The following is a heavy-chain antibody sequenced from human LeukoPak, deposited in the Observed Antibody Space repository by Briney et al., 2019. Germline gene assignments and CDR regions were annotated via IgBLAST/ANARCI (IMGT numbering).Heavy chain of an antibody. V-gene: IGHV4-34*01. CDR1: GGSFSGYY. CDR2: INHSGST. D-gene: IGHD6-13*01. CDR3: ARAGIAAGDVDY. Sequence: SETLSLTCAVYGGSFSGYYWSWIRQPPGKGLEWIGEINHSGSTNYNPSLKSRVTISVDTSKNQFSLKLSSVTAADTAVYHCARAGIAAGDVDYWGQGTLVTVSS. J-gene: IGHJ4*02.